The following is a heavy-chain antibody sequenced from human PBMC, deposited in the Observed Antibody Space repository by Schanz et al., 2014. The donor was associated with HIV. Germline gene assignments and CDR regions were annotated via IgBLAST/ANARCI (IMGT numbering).Heavy chain of an antibody. CDR3: ARSQKGTSCCSPLDF. Sequence: VQLVESGGGLVQPGRSLRLSCAASGFTFSSYGMHWVRQAPGKGLEWVAVIWYDGSNKYYADSVKGRFTVSRDNSKNRVFLQMNSLSTEDAAVYHCARSQKGTSCCSPLDFWGQGTPVTV. CDR1: GFTFSSYG. V-gene: IGHV3-33*01. J-gene: IGHJ4*02. CDR2: IWYDGSNK. D-gene: IGHD2-2*01.